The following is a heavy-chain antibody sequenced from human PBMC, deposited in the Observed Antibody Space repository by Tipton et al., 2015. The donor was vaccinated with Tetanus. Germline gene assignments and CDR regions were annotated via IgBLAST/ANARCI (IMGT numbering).Heavy chain of an antibody. CDR3: ARGYCSSTSCLRVGGMDV. J-gene: IGHJ6*02. CDR2: ISSSSSYI. V-gene: IGHV3-21*01. CDR1: GFTFSSYS. Sequence: SLRLSCAASGFTFSSYSMNWVRQAPGKGLEWVSSISSSSSYIYYADSVKGRFTISRDNAKNSLYLQMNSLRAEDTAVYYCARGYCSSTSCLRVGGMDVWGQGTTVTVSS. D-gene: IGHD2-2*01.